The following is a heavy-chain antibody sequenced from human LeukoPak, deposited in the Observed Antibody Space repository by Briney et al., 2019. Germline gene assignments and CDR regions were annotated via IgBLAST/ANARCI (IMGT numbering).Heavy chain of an antibody. J-gene: IGHJ4*02. D-gene: IGHD1-26*01. CDR3: AKDFRIVGATPGY. Sequence: PGGSLRLSCAASGFTFSSYGMHWVRQAPGKGLEWVAFIRYDGSNEYYADSVKGRFTISRDNSKNTLYLQMNSLRAEDTAVYYCAKDFRIVGATPGYWGQGTLVTVSS. CDR2: IRYDGSNE. CDR1: GFTFSSYG. V-gene: IGHV3-30*02.